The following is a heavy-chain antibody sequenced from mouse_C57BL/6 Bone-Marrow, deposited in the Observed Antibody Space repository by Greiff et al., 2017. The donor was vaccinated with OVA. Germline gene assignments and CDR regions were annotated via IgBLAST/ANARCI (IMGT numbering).Heavy chain of an antibody. CDR2: IYPRSGNT. V-gene: IGHV1-81*01. J-gene: IGHJ2*01. CDR1: GYTFTSYG. CDR3: ARVGYYELFDY. D-gene: IGHD1-1*01. Sequence: VQLQQSGAELARPGASVKLSCKASGYTFTSYGISWVKQRTGQGLEWIGEIYPRSGNTYYNEKVKGKATLTADKSSSTAYMELRSLTSEDSAVYFCARVGYYELFDYWGQGTTLTVSS.